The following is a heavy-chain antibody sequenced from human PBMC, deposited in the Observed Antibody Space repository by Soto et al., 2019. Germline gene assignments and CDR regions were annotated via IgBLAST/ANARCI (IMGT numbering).Heavy chain of an antibody. J-gene: IGHJ6*02. V-gene: IGHV3-23*01. CDR3: AKADDFWSGYHIYYYYGMDV. CDR1: GCTFRTYA. CDR2: ISGSGGRT. D-gene: IGHD3-3*01. Sequence: GGSMRLSCAASGCTFRTYALSWVRQAPGKGLEWVSAISGSGGRTYYADSVKGRFTISRDNSKHTLYLQMNSLRAEDTAVYYCAKADDFWSGYHIYYYYGMDVWGQGTTVTVSS.